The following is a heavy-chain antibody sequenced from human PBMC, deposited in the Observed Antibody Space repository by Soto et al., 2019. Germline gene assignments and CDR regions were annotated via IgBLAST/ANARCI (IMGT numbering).Heavy chain of an antibody. Sequence: QVQLQESGPGLVKPSETLSLTCTVSGGSISSYYWTWIRQPPGKGLEWIGFIYNSGSTHYNPSLRSRVTISLDTSKNQFSLKLRFVTAADTAVYYCASMGYHYGSGSYPLDYWGQGTLVTVSS. V-gene: IGHV4-59*08. D-gene: IGHD3-10*01. CDR3: ASMGYHYGSGSYPLDY. CDR2: IYNSGST. J-gene: IGHJ4*02. CDR1: GGSISSYY.